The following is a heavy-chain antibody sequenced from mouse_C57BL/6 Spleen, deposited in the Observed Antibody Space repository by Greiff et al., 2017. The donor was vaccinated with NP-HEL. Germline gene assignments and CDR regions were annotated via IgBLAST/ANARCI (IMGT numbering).Heavy chain of an antibody. V-gene: IGHV1-15*01. J-gene: IGHJ2*01. CDR2: IDPETGGT. Sequence: VKLMESGAELVRPGASVTLSCKASGYTFTDYEMHWVKQTPVHGLEWIGAIDPETGGTAYNQKFKGKAILTADQSSSTAYMELRSLTSEDSAVYYCTRSDYWGQGTTLTVSS. CDR1: GYTFTDYE. CDR3: TRSDY.